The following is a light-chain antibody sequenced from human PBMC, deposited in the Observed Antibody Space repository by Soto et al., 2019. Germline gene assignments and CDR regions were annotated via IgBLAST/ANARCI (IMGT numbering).Light chain of an antibody. CDR1: QSISSS. Sequence: EIVLTESPGILSLSPGDIASLSCGASQSISSSFLAWYQQKPGQAPRLLIYDASNRATGIPARFSGSGSGTDFTLTISSLEPEDFAVYYCQQRSNWPLTFGGGTKVDIK. CDR3: QQRSNWPLT. CDR2: DAS. V-gene: IGKV3-11*01. J-gene: IGKJ4*01.